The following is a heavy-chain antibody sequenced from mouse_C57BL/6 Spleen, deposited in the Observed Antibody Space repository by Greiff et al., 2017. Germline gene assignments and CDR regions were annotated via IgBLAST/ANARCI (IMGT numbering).Heavy chain of an antibody. D-gene: IGHD1-1*01. CDR2: INPNNGGT. J-gene: IGHJ1*03. CDR1: GYTFTDYN. Sequence: EVQLQQSGPELVKPGASVKIPCKASGYTFTDYNMDWVKQSHGKSLEWIGDINPNNGGTIYNQKFKGKATLTVDKSSSTAYMELRSLTSEDTAVXYCASFHYYGSSYGYFDVWGTGTTVTVSS. V-gene: IGHV1-18*01. CDR3: ASFHYYGSSYGYFDV.